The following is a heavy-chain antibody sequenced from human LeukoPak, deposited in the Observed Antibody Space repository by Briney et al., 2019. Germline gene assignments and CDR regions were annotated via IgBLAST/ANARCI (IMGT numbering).Heavy chain of an antibody. V-gene: IGHV1-69*10. J-gene: IGHJ4*02. D-gene: IGHD3-22*01. CDR1: GGTFSSYA. Sequence: SLKVSCKASGGTFSSYAISWVRQAPGQGLEWMGWIIPILGIANYAQKFQGRVTITADKSTSTAYMELSSLRSEDTAVYYCARDSLPYYYDSSGYPFDYWGQGTLVTVSS. CDR3: ARDSLPYYYDSSGYPFDY. CDR2: IIPILGIA.